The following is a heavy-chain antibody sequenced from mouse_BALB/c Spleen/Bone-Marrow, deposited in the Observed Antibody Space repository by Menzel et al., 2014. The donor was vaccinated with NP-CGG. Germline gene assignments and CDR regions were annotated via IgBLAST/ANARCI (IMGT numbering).Heavy chain of an antibody. Sequence: EVKLVESGGGLVKSGGSLKLSCAASGFTFNNYGMSWVRQTPEKRLEWVATISGGGSYTFYPDSVKGRFTISRDKAKNDLYLQLSSLRSVDTALYYCARHAYYDQTEVSFVYWGQGTLVTVSA. CDR1: GFTFNNYG. V-gene: IGHV5-9-2*01. CDR3: ARHAYYDQTEVSFVY. D-gene: IGHD2-4*01. J-gene: IGHJ3*01. CDR2: ISGGGSYT.